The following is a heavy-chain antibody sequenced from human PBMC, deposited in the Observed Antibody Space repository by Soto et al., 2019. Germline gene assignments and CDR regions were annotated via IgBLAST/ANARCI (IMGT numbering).Heavy chain of an antibody. CDR1: GFTFSNYA. V-gene: IGHV3-23*01. Sequence: PVGSLRLSCAASGFTFSNYAMSWVRQAPGKGLEWVSAVTGSGTSTYYADSVKGRFTISRDNSKNTLYLQMNSLRAEDTAVYYCAKDLEYCTGGSCPIDYWGQRTLVTVSS. J-gene: IGHJ4*02. D-gene: IGHD2-15*01. CDR2: VTGSGTST. CDR3: AKDLEYCTGGSCPIDY.